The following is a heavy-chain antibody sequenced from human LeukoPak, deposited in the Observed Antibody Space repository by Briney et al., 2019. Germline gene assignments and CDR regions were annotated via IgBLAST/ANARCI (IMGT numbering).Heavy chain of an antibody. V-gene: IGHV4-39*01. D-gene: IGHD4-17*01. J-gene: IGHJ4*02. CDR2: IYYSGTT. CDR3: ARGGTVTTDC. Sequence: PSETLSLTCTVSGRPISNTPDYWAWFRQPPGKGLEWIGYIYYSGTTYYNPSLNSRVTISADTSKNQFSLKLTSVTAADTAVYYCARGGTVTTDCWGQGTLVTVSS. CDR1: GRPISNTPDY.